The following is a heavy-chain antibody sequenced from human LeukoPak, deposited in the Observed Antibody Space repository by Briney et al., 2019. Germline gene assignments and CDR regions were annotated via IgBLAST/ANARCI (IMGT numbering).Heavy chain of an antibody. V-gene: IGHV1-2*02. D-gene: IGHD3-22*01. J-gene: IGHJ4*02. CDR2: INPNSGGT. Sequence: GASVKVSCKASGYTFTGYYMHWVRQAPGQGLEWMGWINPNSGGTNYAQKFQGRVTMTRDTSISTAYMELSRLRSDDTAVYYCARVHYYDSSGYYFFGYWGQGTLVTVSS. CDR3: ARVHYYDSSGYYFFGY. CDR1: GYTFTGYY.